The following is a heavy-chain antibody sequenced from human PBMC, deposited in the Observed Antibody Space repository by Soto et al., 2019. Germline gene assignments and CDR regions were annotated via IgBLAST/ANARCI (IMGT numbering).Heavy chain of an antibody. CDR3: TKDGDSADYGY. CDR1: GDTFGRNA. CDR2: IIPMFPTT. V-gene: IGHV1-69*01. J-gene: IGHJ4*02. Sequence: QVQLVQSGAEVKRPGSSVRVSCKASGDTFGRNAIHWVRLAPGQGLEWMGGIIPMFPTTNYAQKFKGRLTIYADESTGTAYMEMTSLTSEDTAVYYCTKDGDSADYGYWGQGTLVTVSS. D-gene: IGHD2-21*01.